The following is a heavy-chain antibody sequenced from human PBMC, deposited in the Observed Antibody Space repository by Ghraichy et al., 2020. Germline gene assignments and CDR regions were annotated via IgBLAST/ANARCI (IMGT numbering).Heavy chain of an antibody. CDR1: GFTFSSYG. D-gene: IGHD2-2*01. V-gene: IGHV3-30*02. CDR2: IRYDGSNK. Sequence: GESLNISCAASGFTFSSYGMHWVRQAPGKGLEWVAFIRYDGSNKYYVDSVKGRFTISRDNSKNTLYLQMNSLRAEDTAVYYCAKDRDIVVVPAALNFDYWGQGNLVTVSS. J-gene: IGHJ4*02. CDR3: AKDRDIVVVPAALNFDY.